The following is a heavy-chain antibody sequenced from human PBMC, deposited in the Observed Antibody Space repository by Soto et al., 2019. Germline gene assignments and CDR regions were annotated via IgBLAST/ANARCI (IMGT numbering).Heavy chain of an antibody. CDR2: ISSSSSYI. CDR1: GFTFSSYS. CDR3: ARDPIVATITADGGY. V-gene: IGHV3-21*01. D-gene: IGHD5-12*01. J-gene: IGHJ4*02. Sequence: EVQLVESGGGLVKPGGSLRLSCAASGFTFSSYSMNWVRQAPGKGLEWVSSISSSSSYIYYADSVKGRFTISRDNAKNSLYLQMNSLRAEDTAVYYCARDPIVATITADGGYWGQGTLVTVSS.